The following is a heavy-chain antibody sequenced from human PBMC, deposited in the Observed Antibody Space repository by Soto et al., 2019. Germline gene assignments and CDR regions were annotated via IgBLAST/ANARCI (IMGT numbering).Heavy chain of an antibody. J-gene: IGHJ6*02. CDR2: IIPILGIA. CDR1: GGTFSSYT. V-gene: IGHV1-69*02. D-gene: IGHD2-15*01. CDR3: ADLVVAATGMDV. Sequence: QVQLVQSGAEVKKPGSSVKVSCKASGGTFSSYTISWVRQAPGQGLEWMGRIIPILGIANYAQKFQGSVTITADKSPRSAYMELSSLRSEDTAVYYCADLVVAATGMDVWGQGTTVTVSS.